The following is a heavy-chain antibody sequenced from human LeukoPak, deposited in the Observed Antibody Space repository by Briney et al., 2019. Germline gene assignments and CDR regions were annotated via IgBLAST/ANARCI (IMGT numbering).Heavy chain of an antibody. CDR3: ARVPITMVRGVITRNWFDP. CDR2: IYYSGST. Sequence: SQTLSLTCTVSGASISSGDYLWSWIRQPPGMGLEWIGSIYYSGSTYYNPSLKSRVTISVDTSKNQFSLKLSSVTAADTAVYYCARVPITMVRGVITRNWFDPWGQGTLVTVSS. CDR1: GASISSGDYL. D-gene: IGHD3-10*01. J-gene: IGHJ5*02. V-gene: IGHV4-30-2*03.